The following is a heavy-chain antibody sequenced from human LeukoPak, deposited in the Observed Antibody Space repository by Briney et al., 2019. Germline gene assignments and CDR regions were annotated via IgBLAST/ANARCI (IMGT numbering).Heavy chain of an antibody. D-gene: IGHD6-13*01. Sequence: GGSLRLSCAASGFTFRSYDMSWVRQAPGKGLEWVSAISGSGGSTYYADSVKGRFTISRDNSKNTLYLQMNSLRAEDTAVYYCAGSSSWGSFDYWGQGTLVTVSS. CDR3: AGSSSWGSFDY. CDR1: GFTFRSYD. CDR2: ISGSGGST. V-gene: IGHV3-23*01. J-gene: IGHJ4*02.